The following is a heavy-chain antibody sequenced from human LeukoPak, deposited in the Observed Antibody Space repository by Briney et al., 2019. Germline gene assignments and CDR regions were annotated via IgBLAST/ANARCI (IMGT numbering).Heavy chain of an antibody. CDR2: IFPDDSDT. CDR3: ARQRGGSGTTNWLDP. D-gene: IGHD3-10*01. Sequence: GESLKISCKASGYSLTTYWIGWVRQLPGEGLEWMGVIFPDDSDTRYSPSFQGQVTISADKSISTAYLQWTGLKASDTAMYYCARQRGGSGTTNWLDPWGRGTLVTVSS. CDR1: GYSLTTYW. V-gene: IGHV5-51*01. J-gene: IGHJ5*02.